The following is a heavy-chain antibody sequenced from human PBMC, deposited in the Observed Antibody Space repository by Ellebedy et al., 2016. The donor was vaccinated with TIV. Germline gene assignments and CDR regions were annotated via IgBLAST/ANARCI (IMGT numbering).Heavy chain of an antibody. CDR1: GYTFTDYD. V-gene: IGHV1-8*01. D-gene: IGHD7-27*01. CDR3: ANNLTLTGDFDY. CDR2: MNPSSGST. Sequence: AASVKVSCKASGYTFTDYDINWVRQATGQGLEWLGWMNPSSGSTGYAWKFQGRVTMTRDTSINTAYMELRSLTSEDTAVYYCANNLTLTGDFDYWGQGTLVTVSS. J-gene: IGHJ4*02.